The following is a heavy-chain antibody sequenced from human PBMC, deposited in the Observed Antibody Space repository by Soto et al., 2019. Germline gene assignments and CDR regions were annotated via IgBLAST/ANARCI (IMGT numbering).Heavy chain of an antibody. Sequence: QVHLVESGGGVVQPGGSLRLSCAASGFIFSNFGMHWVRQAPGKGLEWVGVIWYDGSTTVHADSVKGRFTISRDDSTKTAYVQMNSLGADDTAVYYCGRGNPPHGIGGSCNDYWGQGTLVIVSS. CDR2: IWYDGSTT. J-gene: IGHJ4*02. CDR3: GRGNPPHGIGGSCNDY. V-gene: IGHV3-33*01. CDR1: GFIFSNFG. D-gene: IGHD2-15*01.